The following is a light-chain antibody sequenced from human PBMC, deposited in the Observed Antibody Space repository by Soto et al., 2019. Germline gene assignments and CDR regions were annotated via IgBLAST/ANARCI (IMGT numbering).Light chain of an antibody. CDR3: QQYNNCPRT. V-gene: IGKV3-15*01. Sequence: EIVMTQSPATLSVSPGEGATLSCRGSQSVRSNLAWYQLKPGQAPRLLIYDASTRATGIPARFSGSGSGTEFTLTISSLQSEDFAVYYCQQYNNCPRTFGQGTKVEIK. CDR2: DAS. CDR1: QSVRSN. J-gene: IGKJ1*01.